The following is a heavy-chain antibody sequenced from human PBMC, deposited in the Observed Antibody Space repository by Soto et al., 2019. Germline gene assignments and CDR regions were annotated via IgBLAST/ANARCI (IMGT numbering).Heavy chain of an antibody. V-gene: IGHV4-59*01. CDR2: IFYTGST. J-gene: IGHJ5*02. CDR3: AHFSDLEWFDP. Sequence: QVQLQESGPGLVRPSETLSLTCTVSGGSISRYFWSWIRQSPGKGLEWIGYIFYTGSTTYNPSLKSRVTISIDTSKNQFSLKLSPLTAADTAVYYCAHFSDLEWFDPWGQGTLVTVSS. CDR1: GGSISRYF. D-gene: IGHD2-21*01.